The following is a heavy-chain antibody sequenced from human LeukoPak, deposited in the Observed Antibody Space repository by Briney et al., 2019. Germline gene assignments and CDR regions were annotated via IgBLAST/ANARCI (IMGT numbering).Heavy chain of an antibody. CDR1: GYTFTSYA. CDR3: AGGTYGSGSFLAY. D-gene: IGHD3-10*01. J-gene: IGHJ4*02. V-gene: IGHV1-3*01. Sequence: ASVKVSCEASGYTFTSYAMHWVRQAPGQRLEWMGWINAGSGNRQYSQKFQGRVTITRDTSASTAYMELSSLRSEDTAVYYCAGGTYGSGSFLAYWGQGTLVTVSS. CDR2: INAGSGNR.